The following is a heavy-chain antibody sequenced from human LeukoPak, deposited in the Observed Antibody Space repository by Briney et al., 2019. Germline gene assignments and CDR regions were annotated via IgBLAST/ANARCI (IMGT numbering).Heavy chain of an antibody. Sequence: GGSLRLSCAASGFTVSSNYMSWVRQAPGKGVEWVSVIYSGGSTYYADSVKGRFTISRDNSKNTLYLQMNSLRAEDTAVYYCARDRGVGTWYHSFDYWGQGTLVTVSS. CDR1: GFTVSSNY. CDR2: IYSGGST. J-gene: IGHJ4*02. V-gene: IGHV3-66*01. CDR3: ARDRGVGTWYHSFDY. D-gene: IGHD6-13*01.